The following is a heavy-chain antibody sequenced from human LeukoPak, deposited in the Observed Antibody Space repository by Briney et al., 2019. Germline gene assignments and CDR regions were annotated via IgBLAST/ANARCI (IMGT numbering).Heavy chain of an antibody. CDR3: ANSRWYHHNNFDY. CDR1: GGSISSYY. Sequence: SETLSFTXTVSGGSISSYYWSWIRQPPGKGLEWIGYIYYSGSTNYNPSLKSRVTISVDTSKNQFSLKLSSVTAADTAVYYCANSRWYHHNNFDYWGQGTLVTVSS. V-gene: IGHV4-59*01. J-gene: IGHJ4*02. D-gene: IGHD2-15*01. CDR2: IYYSGST.